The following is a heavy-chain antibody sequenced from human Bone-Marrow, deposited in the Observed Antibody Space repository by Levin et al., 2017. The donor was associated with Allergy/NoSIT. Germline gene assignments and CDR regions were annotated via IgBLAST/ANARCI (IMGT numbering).Heavy chain of an antibody. Sequence: PGGSLRLSCVASEFTFSNAWMSWVRQAPGKGLEWVGRIKRKSDGETTDYAAPVKGRFTISRDDSKNTLYLQMNSLETEDTAVYYCTTVTVTDVHMDVWGKGTTVTVSS. CDR3: TTVTVTDVHMDV. CDR1: EFTFSNAW. D-gene: IGHD4-17*01. J-gene: IGHJ6*03. V-gene: IGHV3-15*05. CDR2: IKRKSDGETT.